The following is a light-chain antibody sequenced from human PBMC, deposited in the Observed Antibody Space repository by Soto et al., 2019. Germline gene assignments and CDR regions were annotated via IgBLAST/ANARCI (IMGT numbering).Light chain of an antibody. CDR1: RSILSSSNNNNY. J-gene: IGKJ1*01. V-gene: IGKV4-1*01. CDR2: WAS. CDR3: QQYYSNPPWS. Sequence: DIVMTQSPDALAVSLGERASINCRSSRSILSSSNNNNYLAWYQHKPGQPPRLLIYWASARESGVPDRFSGSGSATDFTLTISSFQAEVVAVYYCQQYYSNPPWSFGQGTKVEIK.